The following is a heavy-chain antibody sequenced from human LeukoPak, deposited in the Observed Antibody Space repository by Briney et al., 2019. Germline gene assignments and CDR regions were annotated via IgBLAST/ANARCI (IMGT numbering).Heavy chain of an antibody. CDR3: ARDRGYSSSWYETNFDY. J-gene: IGHJ4*02. Sequence: SVKVSCKASGGTFGSYAISWVRQAPGQGLEWMGGIIPIFGTANYAQKFQGRVTITADESTSTAYVELSSLRSEDTAVYYCARDRGYSSSWYETNFDYWGQGTLVTVSS. CDR1: GGTFGSYA. V-gene: IGHV1-69*13. CDR2: IIPIFGTA. D-gene: IGHD6-13*01.